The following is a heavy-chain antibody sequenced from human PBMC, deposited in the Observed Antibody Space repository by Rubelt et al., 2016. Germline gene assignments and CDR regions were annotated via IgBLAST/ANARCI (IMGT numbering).Heavy chain of an antibody. CDR3: ARVDNWNRRWNFDL. CDR1: GFTFSSYS. J-gene: IGHJ2*01. V-gene: IGHV3-72*01. Sequence: EVQLVESGGGLVQPGGSLRLSCAASGFTFSSYSMNWVRQAPGKGLEWVGRTRNKANSYTTEYAASVKGRFTISRDDSKNSLYLQMNSLKTEDTAVYYCARVDNWNRRWNFDLWGRGTLVIVSS. D-gene: IGHD1-1*01. CDR2: TRNKANSYTT.